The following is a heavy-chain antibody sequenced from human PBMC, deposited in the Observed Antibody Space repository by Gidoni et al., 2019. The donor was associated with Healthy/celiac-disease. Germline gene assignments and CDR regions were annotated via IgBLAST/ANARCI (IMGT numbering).Heavy chain of an antibody. V-gene: IGHV4-39*01. CDR3: ARRGGYSYVLDY. J-gene: IGHJ4*02. D-gene: IGHD5-18*01. CDR2: ST. Sequence: STYYNPSLKSRVTISVDTSKNQFSLKLSSVTAADTAVYYCARRGGYSYVLDYWGQGTLVTVSS.